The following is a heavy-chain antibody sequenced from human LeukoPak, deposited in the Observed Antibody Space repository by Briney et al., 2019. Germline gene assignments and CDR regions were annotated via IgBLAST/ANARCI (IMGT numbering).Heavy chain of an antibody. CDR1: GFTFSNYW. J-gene: IGHJ4*02. CDR2: IDDDGSTT. V-gene: IGHV3-74*01. D-gene: IGHD6-13*01. Sequence: PGGSLRLSCAASGFTFSNYWMHWVRQAPGKGLMWVSYIDDDGSTTTAYADSVKGRFTISRDNAKNTLYLQMNSLRAEDTAVYYCARTHPYSSSWPFFDYWDQGTLVTVSS. CDR3: ARTHPYSSSWPFFDY.